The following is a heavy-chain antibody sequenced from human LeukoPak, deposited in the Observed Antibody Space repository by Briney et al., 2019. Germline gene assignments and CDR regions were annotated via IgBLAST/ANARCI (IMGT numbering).Heavy chain of an antibody. CDR2: IYYSGRT. CDR3: ARVGDYYWYFDL. J-gene: IGHJ2*01. D-gene: IGHD4-17*01. CDR1: GDSISTSNNY. V-gene: IGHV4-39*07. Sequence: PSETLSLTCTVSGDSISTSNNYWGWVRQPPGERLEWLGSIYYSGRTYYNPSLKSRVTISVDTSKNQFSLKLSSVTAADTAVYYCARVGDYYWYFDLWGRGTLVTVSS.